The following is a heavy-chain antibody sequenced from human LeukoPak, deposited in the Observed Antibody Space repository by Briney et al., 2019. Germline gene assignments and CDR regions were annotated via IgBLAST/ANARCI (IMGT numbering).Heavy chain of an antibody. CDR1: GYTFTSYD. CDR2: MNPNSGNT. Sequence: ASVKVSCKASGYTFTSYDINWVRQATGQGLEWMGWMNPNSGNTGYAQKFQGRVTMTRNTSISTAYMELSSLRSEDTAVYYCARERTPYYYMDVWGKGTTVTVAS. V-gene: IGHV1-8*01. D-gene: IGHD2-2*01. J-gene: IGHJ6*03. CDR3: ARERTPYYYMDV.